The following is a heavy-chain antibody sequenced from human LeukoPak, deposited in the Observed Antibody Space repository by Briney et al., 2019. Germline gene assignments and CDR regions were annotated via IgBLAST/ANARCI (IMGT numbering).Heavy chain of an antibody. J-gene: IGHJ4*02. CDR1: GDSISSSSYY. CDR2: IYYSGST. Sequence: PSGTLSLTCTVSGDSISSSSYYWGWIRPPPGKGLEWIGCIYYSGSTYYNPNLKSRVTISVDTSKNQFSLKLSSVTAADTAVYYCARDYNAYDSSGYYYGGGQLDYWGQGTLVTVSS. CDR3: ARDYNAYDSSGYYYGGGQLDY. D-gene: IGHD3-22*01. V-gene: IGHV4-39*07.